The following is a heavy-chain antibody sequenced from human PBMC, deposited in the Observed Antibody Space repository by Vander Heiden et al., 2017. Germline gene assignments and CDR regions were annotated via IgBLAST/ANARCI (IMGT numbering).Heavy chain of an antibody. V-gene: IGHV3-33*01. CDR2: IYYDGSNK. CDR1: GLPFTRYG. CDR3: ARDRAHYDFWSGYYVVFDY. Sequence: QVQLVESGGGVVQPGRSLRLSCAESGLPFTRYGMHWLRQAPGKGLEWVALIYYDGSNKYYADSVKGRFTISRDNSKNTLYLQMNSLRADDTAVYYCARDRAHYDFWSGYYVVFDYWGQGTLVTVSS. J-gene: IGHJ4*02. D-gene: IGHD3-3*01.